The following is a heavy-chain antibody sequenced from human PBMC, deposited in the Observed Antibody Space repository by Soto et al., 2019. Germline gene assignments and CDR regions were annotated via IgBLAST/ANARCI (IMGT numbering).Heavy chain of an antibody. Sequence: ASVKVSCKASGYTFTSYGISWVRQAPGQGLEWMGWISAYNGNTNYAQKLQGRVTMTTDTSTSTAYMELRSLRSDDTAAYYCARDHDYGDSYDAFDIWGQGTMVTVSS. J-gene: IGHJ3*02. CDR2: ISAYNGNT. CDR1: GYTFTSYG. CDR3: ARDHDYGDSYDAFDI. D-gene: IGHD4-17*01. V-gene: IGHV1-18*01.